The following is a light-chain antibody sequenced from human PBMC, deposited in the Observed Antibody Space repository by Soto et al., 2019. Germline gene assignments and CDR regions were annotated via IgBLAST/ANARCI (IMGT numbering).Light chain of an antibody. CDR2: GAS. V-gene: IGKV1-12*01. CDR3: QQAIRLPHT. Sequence: DIQMTQSPSSVSASVGDRVTLTCRASQGISTWLAWYQQKPGKVPKLLIYGASRLQTGVPSRFSGSGSGTDFTLTISSLQPEDFATYYWQQAIRLPHTLGQGTRVEIK. CDR1: QGISTW. J-gene: IGKJ2*01.